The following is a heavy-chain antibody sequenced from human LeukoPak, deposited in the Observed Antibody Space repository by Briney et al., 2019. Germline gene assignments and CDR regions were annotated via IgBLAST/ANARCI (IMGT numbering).Heavy chain of an antibody. Sequence: GGSLRLSCAAPGFTFSNYGMHWVRQAPGKGLEWVAYIQNDGSNEQYADSVKGRFSISRDSSKNILYLQMNSLRAEDTAVYYCAKDRCSNGIGCYYYYMDVWGKGTTVTISS. V-gene: IGHV3-30*02. CDR2: IQNDGSNE. CDR3: AKDRCSNGIGCYYYYMDV. D-gene: IGHD2-8*01. J-gene: IGHJ6*03. CDR1: GFTFSNYG.